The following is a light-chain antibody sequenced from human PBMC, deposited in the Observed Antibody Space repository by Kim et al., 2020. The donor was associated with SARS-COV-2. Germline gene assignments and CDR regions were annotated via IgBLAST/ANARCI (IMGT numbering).Light chain of an antibody. V-gene: IGKV1-5*03. CDR3: QQCNSYPYT. Sequence: SASVGDRVTITCRASQSISSWLAWYQQKPGKAPKLLIYKASNLESGVPSRFSGSGSGTEFTLTISSLQPDDFATYYCQQCNSYPYTFGQGTKLEIK. CDR1: QSISSW. CDR2: KAS. J-gene: IGKJ2*01.